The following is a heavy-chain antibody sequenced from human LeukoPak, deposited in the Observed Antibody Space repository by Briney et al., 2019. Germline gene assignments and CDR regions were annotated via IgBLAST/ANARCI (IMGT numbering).Heavy chain of an antibody. Sequence: GGSLRLSCAASGFTFSSYEMNWVRQAPGKGLEWVSYISSSGSTIYYADSVKGRFTISRDNAKNSLYLQMNSLRAEDTAVYYCARVVLSNWNGRYYYYYYMDVWGKGTTVTISS. CDR3: ARVVLSNWNGRYYYYYYMDV. J-gene: IGHJ6*03. V-gene: IGHV3-48*03. D-gene: IGHD1-1*01. CDR2: ISSSGSTI. CDR1: GFTFSSYE.